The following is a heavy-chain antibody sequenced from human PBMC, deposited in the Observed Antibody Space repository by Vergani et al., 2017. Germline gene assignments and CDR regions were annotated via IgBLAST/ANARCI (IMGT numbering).Heavy chain of an antibody. V-gene: IGHV3-7*01. CDR3: ARHGGSGWSLDY. Sequence: EVQLVESGGGLVQPGGSLRLSCAASGFTFSSYWMSWVRQAPGKGLEWVANIKQDESEKYYVDSVKGRFTISRDNAKHSLYLRMNSLRAEDTAVYYCARHGGSGWSLDYWGQGTLVTVSS. CDR2: IKQDESEK. D-gene: IGHD6-19*01. J-gene: IGHJ4*02. CDR1: GFTFSSYW.